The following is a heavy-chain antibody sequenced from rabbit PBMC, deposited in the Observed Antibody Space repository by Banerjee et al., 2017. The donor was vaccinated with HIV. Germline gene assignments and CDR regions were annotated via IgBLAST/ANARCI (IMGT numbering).Heavy chain of an antibody. CDR3: ARGWITMTMNL. CDR2: IYAGKGDT. CDR1: GFDFSIYY. Sequence: QLEETGGGLVQPGESLKLSCKASGFDFSIYYMTWVRQAPGEGLEWIGTIYAGKGDTDYASWVNGRFTISSDNAQNTVDLQLNSLTAADTATYFCARGWITMTMNLWGQGTLVTVS. D-gene: IGHD2-1*01. V-gene: IGHV1S7*01. J-gene: IGHJ4*01.